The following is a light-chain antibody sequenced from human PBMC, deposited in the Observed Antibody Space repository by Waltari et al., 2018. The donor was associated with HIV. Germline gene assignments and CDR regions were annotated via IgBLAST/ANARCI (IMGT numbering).Light chain of an antibody. Sequence: QSVLTQPPSASGTPGQRVTISCSGSSSNIGSNTVNWYQQLPGTSPKLLIYSNNQRPSGVPDRFSGSKSGTSASLAISGLQSEDEADYYGAAWDDSLMGVFGGGTRLTVL. J-gene: IGLJ3*02. CDR2: SNN. V-gene: IGLV1-44*01. CDR1: SSNIGSNT. CDR3: AAWDDSLMGV.